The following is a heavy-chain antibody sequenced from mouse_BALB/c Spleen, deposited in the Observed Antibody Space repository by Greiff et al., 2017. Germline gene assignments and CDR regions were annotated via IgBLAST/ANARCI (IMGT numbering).Heavy chain of an antibody. CDR1: GYTFTSYV. J-gene: IGHJ4*01. CDR2: INPYNDGT. CDR3: ARCDYRYPYAMDY. V-gene: IGHV1-14*01. Sequence: EVQGVESGPELVKPGASVKMSCKASGYTFTSYVMHWVKQKPGQGLEWIGYINPYNDGTKYNEKFKGKATLTSDKSSSTAYMELSSLTSEDSAVYYCARCDYRYPYAMDYWGQGTSVTVSS. D-gene: IGHD2-14*01.